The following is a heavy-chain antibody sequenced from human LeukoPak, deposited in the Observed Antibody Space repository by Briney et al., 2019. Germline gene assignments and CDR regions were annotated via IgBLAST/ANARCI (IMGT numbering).Heavy chain of an antibody. J-gene: IGHJ4*02. CDR2: INPNSGGT. Sequence: ASVKVSCKAPGYTFTGYYMHWVRQAPGQGLEWMGWINPNSGGTNYAQKFQGRVTMTRDTSISTAYMELSRLRSDDTAVYYCARGKKTWIQLWPLDYWGQGTLVTVSS. D-gene: IGHD5-18*01. V-gene: IGHV1-2*02. CDR1: GYTFTGYY. CDR3: ARGKKTWIQLWPLDY.